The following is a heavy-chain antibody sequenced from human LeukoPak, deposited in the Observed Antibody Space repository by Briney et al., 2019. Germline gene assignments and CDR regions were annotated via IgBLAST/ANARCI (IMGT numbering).Heavy chain of an antibody. D-gene: IGHD3-16*01. CDR3: ARHRRRNDYVWGTGGNWFDP. CDR1: GGSFSGYY. V-gene: IGHV4-34*01. Sequence: SETLSLTCAVYGGSFSGYYWSWIRQPPGKGLEWIGEINHSGSTNYNPSLKSRVTISVDTSKNQFSLKLSSVTAADTAVYYCARHRRRNDYVWGTGGNWFDPWGQGTLVTVSS. CDR2: INHSGST. J-gene: IGHJ5*02.